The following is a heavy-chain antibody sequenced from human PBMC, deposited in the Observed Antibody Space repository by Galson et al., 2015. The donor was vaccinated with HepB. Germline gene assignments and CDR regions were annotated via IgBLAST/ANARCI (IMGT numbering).Heavy chain of an antibody. D-gene: IGHD5-12*01. CDR2: ISGYNGYT. V-gene: IGHV1-18*01. J-gene: IGHJ4*02. Sequence: SVKVSCKASGFTFPNYGFNWVRQAPGQGLEWMGWISGYNGYTNYAQRLQGRLTMTTDTSTSTAYMELRGLRSDDTAIYFCARGHTGYDLSAFDYWSQGTLVTVSS. CDR1: GFTFPNYG. CDR3: ARGHTGYDLSAFDY.